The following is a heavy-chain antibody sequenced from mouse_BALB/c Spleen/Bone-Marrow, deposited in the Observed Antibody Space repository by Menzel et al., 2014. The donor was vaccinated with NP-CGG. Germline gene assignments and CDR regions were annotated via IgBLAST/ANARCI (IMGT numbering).Heavy chain of an antibody. CDR2: IDPANGNT. CDR3: ARNGNYGAWFAY. D-gene: IGHD2-1*01. V-gene: IGHV14-3*02. J-gene: IGHJ3*01. CDR1: GFNIKDTY. Sequence: LVKPGASVKLSCTASGFNIKDTYMHWVKQRPEQGLEWIGRIDPANGNTKYDPKFQGKATITADTSSNTAYLQLSSLTSEDTAVYYCARNGNYGAWFAYWGQGTLVTVSA.